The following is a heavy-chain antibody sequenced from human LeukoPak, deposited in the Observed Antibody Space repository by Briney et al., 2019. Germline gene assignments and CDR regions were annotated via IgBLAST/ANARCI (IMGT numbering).Heavy chain of an antibody. J-gene: IGHJ4*02. Sequence: ASVKVSCKASGGTFSSYAISWVRQAPGQGLEWMGGIIPIFGTANYAQKFQGRVTITADESTSTAYMELSSLRSEDTAVYCCKILTGYYQEYYFDYWGQGTLVTVSS. D-gene: IGHD3-9*01. V-gene: IGHV1-69*13. CDR3: KILTGYYQEYYFDY. CDR1: GGTFSSYA. CDR2: IIPIFGTA.